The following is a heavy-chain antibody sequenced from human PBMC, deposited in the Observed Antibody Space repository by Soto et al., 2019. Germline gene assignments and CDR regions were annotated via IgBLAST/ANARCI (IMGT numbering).Heavy chain of an antibody. J-gene: IGHJ4*02. CDR1: GFTFSSYA. CDR3: AKVFVRDYYGSSGYYGVPTSIDY. D-gene: IGHD3-22*01. CDR2: ISGSGGST. Sequence: GGSLRLSCAASGFTFSSYAMSWVRQAPGKGLEWVSAISGSGGSTYYADSVKGRFTISRDNSKNTLYLQMNSLRAEDTAVYYCAKVFVRDYYGSSGYYGVPTSIDYWGQGTLVTVSS. V-gene: IGHV3-23*01.